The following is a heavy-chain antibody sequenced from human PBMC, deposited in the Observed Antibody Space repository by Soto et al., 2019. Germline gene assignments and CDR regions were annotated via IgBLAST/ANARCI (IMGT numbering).Heavy chain of an antibody. CDR1: GFTVGNNY. J-gene: IGHJ4*02. D-gene: IGHD3-10*01. V-gene: IGHV3-53*01. CDR3: AKDGWGSGSHYNSFGY. CDR2: IYSTGTT. Sequence: EVQLVESGGGLIQPGGSLKLSCAASGFTVGNNYMSWVRQAPGKGLEWVSLIYSTGTTKYADSVKGRFTVSRDNAKNTLYLQMNSLGAEDTAVYYCAKDGWGSGSHYNSFGYWGQGTLVTVSS.